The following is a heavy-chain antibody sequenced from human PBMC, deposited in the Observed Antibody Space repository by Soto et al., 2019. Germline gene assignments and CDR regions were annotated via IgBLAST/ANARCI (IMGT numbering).Heavy chain of an antibody. J-gene: IGHJ3*02. Sequence: EVQLVESGGGLVQPGGSMRLSCAASGFTFSSYEMNWVRQAPGKGLEWVSYISSSGSTIYYADSVKGRFTISRDNAKNSLYLQMNSLRAEDTAVYYWSRVGSSSYPDAFDIWGQGTMVTVSS. V-gene: IGHV3-48*03. D-gene: IGHD6-6*01. CDR1: GFTFSSYE. CDR3: SRVGSSSYPDAFDI. CDR2: ISSSGSTI.